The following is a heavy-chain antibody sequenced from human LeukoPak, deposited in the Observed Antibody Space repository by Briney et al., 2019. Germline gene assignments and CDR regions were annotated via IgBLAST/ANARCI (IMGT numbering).Heavy chain of an antibody. V-gene: IGHV4-30-4*01. CDR1: GASISSGDYY. CDR2: IYYSGST. J-gene: IGHJ4*02. D-gene: IGHD3-16*02. CDR3: ARGPNYVWGSYRYFDY. Sequence: SETLSLTCTVSGASISSGDYYWSWIRQSPGKGLEWIVYIYYSGSTSYNPSLKSRVTISVDTSKNQFSLKLTSVTAADTAVYYCARGPNYVWGSYRYFDYWGQGTLVTVSS.